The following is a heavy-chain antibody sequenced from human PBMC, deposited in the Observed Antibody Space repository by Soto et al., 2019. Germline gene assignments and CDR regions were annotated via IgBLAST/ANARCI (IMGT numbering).Heavy chain of an antibody. V-gene: IGHV4-34*01. D-gene: IGHD3-3*01. Sequence: SETLSLTCAVYGGSFSGYYWSWIRQPPGKGLEWIGEINHSGSTNYNPSLKSRVTISVDTSKNQFSLKLSAVTAADTAVFYCARVGCGVVIARHGDYMDVWGKGTTVT. CDR3: ARVGCGVVIARHGDYMDV. CDR1: GGSFSGYY. CDR2: INHSGST. J-gene: IGHJ6*03.